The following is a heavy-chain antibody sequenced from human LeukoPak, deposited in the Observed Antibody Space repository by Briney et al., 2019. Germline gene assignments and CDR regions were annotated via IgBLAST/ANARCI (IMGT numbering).Heavy chain of an antibody. CDR3: ARGGGIAVARYYFDY. Sequence: SETLSLTCTASGCSISSYYWSWIRQPAGKGLEWIGRINTSGSTNYNPSLKSRVTISVDKYKNQFSLKLNFVTARDAAVDFCARGGGIAVARYYFDYWGQGTLVTVSS. CDR1: GCSISSYY. J-gene: IGHJ4*02. V-gene: IGHV4-4*07. CDR2: INTSGST. D-gene: IGHD6-19*01.